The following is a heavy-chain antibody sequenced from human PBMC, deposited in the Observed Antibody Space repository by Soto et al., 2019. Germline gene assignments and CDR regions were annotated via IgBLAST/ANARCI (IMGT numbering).Heavy chain of an antibody. CDR2: IHYRGTT. J-gene: IGHJ6*02. Sequence: PSEPLSLSCNVSDGSITGAYYWNWIRQHPGKGLEWIGSIHYRGTTDYNPSLKSRITISLDRSKNQFALKLSSVTAADTAVYYCARVRDSFVLYCWGQGTTVTLSS. CDR3: ARVRDSFVLYC. V-gene: IGHV4-31*03. CDR1: DGSITGAYY. D-gene: IGHD2-8*02.